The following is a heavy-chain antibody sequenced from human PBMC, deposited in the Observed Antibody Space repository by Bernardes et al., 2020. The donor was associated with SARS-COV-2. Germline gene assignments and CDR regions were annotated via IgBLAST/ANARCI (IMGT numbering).Heavy chain of an antibody. CDR1: GFSLSSYW. CDR3: TRVLDGRAGAFDI. D-gene: IGHD2-15*01. J-gene: IGHJ3*02. CDR2: IDGDGRIT. V-gene: IGHV3-74*01. Sequence: GGSLRLSCIGSGFSLSSYWMHWVRQAPGTGPVWVSRIDGDGRITNYADSVKGRFTISRDNAKNALYLHMNSLRAEDTAVYYCTRVLDGRAGAFDIWGQGTMVTVSS.